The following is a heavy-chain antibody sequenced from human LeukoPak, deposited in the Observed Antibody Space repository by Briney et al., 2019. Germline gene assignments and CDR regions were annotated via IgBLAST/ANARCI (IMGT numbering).Heavy chain of an antibody. J-gene: IGHJ5*01. Sequence: SETLSLTCAVYGGSFSGYYWSWIRQPPGKGLEWIGEIFHSGTTNYNPSLKSRVSISVDKSKNQFSVNLTSVTAADTAVYYCARDPRAHYGSGSSFFDSWGQGTLVTVSS. D-gene: IGHD3-10*01. CDR1: GGSFSGYY. CDR3: ARDPRAHYGSGSSFFDS. V-gene: IGHV4-34*12. CDR2: IFHSGTT.